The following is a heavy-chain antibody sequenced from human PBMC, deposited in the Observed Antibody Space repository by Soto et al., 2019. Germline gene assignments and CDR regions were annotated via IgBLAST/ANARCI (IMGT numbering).Heavy chain of an antibody. CDR3: ARINLNDQDGAFDI. Sequence: EVQLVESGGGLVQPGGSLRLSCAASGFTVSSNYMSWVRQAPGKGLEWVSVIYSGGSTYYADSVKGRFTISRHNSKNTLYLQVNSLRAEDTAVYYCARINLNDQDGAFDIWGQGTMVTVSS. J-gene: IGHJ3*02. D-gene: IGHD1-1*01. V-gene: IGHV3-53*04. CDR1: GFTVSSNY. CDR2: IYSGGST.